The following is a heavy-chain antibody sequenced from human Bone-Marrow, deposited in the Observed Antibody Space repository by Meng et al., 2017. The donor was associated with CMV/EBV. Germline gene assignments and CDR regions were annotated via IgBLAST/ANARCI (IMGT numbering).Heavy chain of an antibody. J-gene: IGHJ6*02. CDR1: GYTFTSYD. D-gene: IGHD6-13*01. Sequence: ASVKVSCKASGYTFTSYDINWVRQATGQGLEWMGWMNPNSGNTGYAQKFQGRVTITRNTSISTAYMELSSLRSEDTAVYYCARAKHSSSWYPYYYYYGMDVWAKGPRSPS. CDR2: MNPNSGNT. V-gene: IGHV1-8*03. CDR3: ARAKHSSSWYPYYYYYGMDV.